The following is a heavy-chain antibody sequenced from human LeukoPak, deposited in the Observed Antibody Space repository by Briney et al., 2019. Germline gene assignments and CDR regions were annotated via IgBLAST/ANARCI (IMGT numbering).Heavy chain of an antibody. Sequence: SETLSLTCTVSGGSISSSSYYWGWIRQPPGKGLEWSGSIYYSGSTYYNPSLKSRVTISVDTSKNQFSLKLSSVTAADTAVYYCARHVRGYSSSWYYSDYWGQGTLVTVSS. V-gene: IGHV4-39*01. CDR3: ARHVRGYSSSWYYSDY. CDR2: IYYSGST. D-gene: IGHD6-13*01. CDR1: GGSISSSSYY. J-gene: IGHJ4*02.